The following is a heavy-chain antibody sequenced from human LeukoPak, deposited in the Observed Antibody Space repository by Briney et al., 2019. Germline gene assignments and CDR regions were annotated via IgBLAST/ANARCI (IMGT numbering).Heavy chain of an antibody. V-gene: IGHV4-34*01. Sequence: PSETLSLTCAVYGGSFSGYYWSWIRQPPEKGLEWIGEINHSGSTNYNPSLKSRVTISVDTSKNRFSLKLSSVTAADTAVYYCASTIRFGELSWGQGTLVTVSS. CDR2: INHSGST. CDR3: ASTIRFGELS. D-gene: IGHD3-10*01. CDR1: GGSFSGYY. J-gene: IGHJ4*02.